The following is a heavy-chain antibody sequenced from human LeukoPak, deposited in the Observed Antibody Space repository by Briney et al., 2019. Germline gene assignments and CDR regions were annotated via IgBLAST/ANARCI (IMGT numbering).Heavy chain of an antibody. CDR1: GGSISRYY. J-gene: IGHJ4*02. CDR3: ARAWNFDY. V-gene: IGHV4-59*12. Sequence: SETLSLTCTVSGGSISRYYWSWVRQPPGRGLEWIGSFYYSGSTNYKPSLKSRVTISVDTSKNQFSLKLSSVTAADTAVYYCARAWNFDYWGQGTLVTVSS. D-gene: IGHD3-3*01. CDR2: FYYSGST.